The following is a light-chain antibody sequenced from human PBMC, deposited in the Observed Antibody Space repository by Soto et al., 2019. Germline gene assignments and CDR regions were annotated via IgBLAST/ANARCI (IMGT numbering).Light chain of an antibody. CDR3: QQSYRSPYT. J-gene: IGKJ2*01. Sequence: IQMTQSPSSLSASVGDSVTVTCRASQSINIYLNWYQQKPGKAPTLLIYGASSLQSGVPSRFTGGRSRTEFTLTITSLQPEDFATYYCQQSYRSPYTFGQGTKLEIK. CDR2: GAS. CDR1: QSINIY. V-gene: IGKV1-39*01.